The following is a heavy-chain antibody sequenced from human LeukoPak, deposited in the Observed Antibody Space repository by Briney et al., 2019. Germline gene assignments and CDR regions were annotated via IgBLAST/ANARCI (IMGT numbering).Heavy chain of an antibody. CDR2: ISGSGGST. Sequence: GGSLRLSCAASGFTFSSYAMSWVRQAPGKGLEWVSAISGSGGSTYYADSVKGRFTISRDNSKNTLYLQMNSLRAEDTAVYYCAEDRYYYDSSGYYGWGQGTLAAVSS. CDR3: AEDRYYYDSSGYYG. V-gene: IGHV3-23*01. D-gene: IGHD3-22*01. CDR1: GFTFSSYA. J-gene: IGHJ4*02.